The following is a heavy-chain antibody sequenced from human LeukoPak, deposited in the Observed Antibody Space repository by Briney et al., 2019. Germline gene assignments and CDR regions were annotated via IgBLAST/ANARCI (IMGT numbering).Heavy chain of an antibody. CDR3: AIMHGYYDGSGYWVQ. J-gene: IGHJ4*02. D-gene: IGHD3-22*01. CDR1: GFTFSSYW. V-gene: IGHV3-23*01. Sequence: GGSLRLSCAASGFTFSSYWMHWVRQAPGKGLEWVSFITTSGGSTSYADSVEGRFTISRDNPRNTLYMQMNSLRDEDTAVYYCAIMHGYYDGSGYWVQWGQGTLVTVSS. CDR2: ITTSGGST.